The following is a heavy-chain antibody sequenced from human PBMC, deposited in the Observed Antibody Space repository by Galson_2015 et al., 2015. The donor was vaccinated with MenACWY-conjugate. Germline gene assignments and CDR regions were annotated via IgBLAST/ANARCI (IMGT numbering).Heavy chain of an antibody. J-gene: IGHJ6*02. CDR1: GFTFRNYW. D-gene: IGHD3-16*01. Sequence: SLRLSCAAAGFTFRNYWMHWVRQVPGKGLVWVARINYDGSGTSYADSVRGRFTISRDNAKNTLYLQMNSLRAEDTALYYSARAPSDNDYLIAMDVWGQGTTVTVSS. V-gene: IGHV3-74*01. CDR2: INYDGSGT. CDR3: ARAPSDNDYLIAMDV.